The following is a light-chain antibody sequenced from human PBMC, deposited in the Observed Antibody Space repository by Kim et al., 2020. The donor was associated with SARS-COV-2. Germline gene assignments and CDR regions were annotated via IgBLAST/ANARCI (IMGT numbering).Light chain of an antibody. CDR2: AAL. CDR1: QNMCCA. J-gene: IGKJ4*01. CDR3: QQTYRTPT. Sequence: SGSVGDRVTVTGRTSQNMCCALSWYQQKPGKAPKVLIYAALSLHGGVPSRFGGSGSGTEFTLNISSLQREDFATYYCQQTYRTPTFGGGTKVDIK. V-gene: IGKV1-39*01.